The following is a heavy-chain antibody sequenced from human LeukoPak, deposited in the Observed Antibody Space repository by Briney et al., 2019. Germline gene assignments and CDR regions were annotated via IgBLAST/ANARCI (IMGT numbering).Heavy chain of an antibody. CDR1: GFTFSSYW. D-gene: IGHD6-19*01. V-gene: IGHV3-7*01. Sequence: GGSLRLSRAASGFTFSSYWMSWVRQAPGKGLEWVANIKHDGGETSYVDSVKGRFTISRDNAKDSLYLQMNSLRPEDTAVYYCARDRSSGWPGSFDYWGQGTLVTVS. CDR2: IKHDGGET. J-gene: IGHJ4*02. CDR3: ARDRSSGWPGSFDY.